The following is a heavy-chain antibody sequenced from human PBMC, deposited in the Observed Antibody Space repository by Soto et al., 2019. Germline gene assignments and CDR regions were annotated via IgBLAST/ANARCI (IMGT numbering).Heavy chain of an antibody. CDR1: GGSFSGYY. D-gene: IGHD3-3*01. J-gene: IGHJ4*02. CDR3: ARGRRVSRTPIFGLDY. Sequence: SETLSLTCAVYGGSFSGYYWSWIRQPPGKGLEWIGEINHSGSTNYNPSLKSRVTISVDTSKNQFSLKLSSVTAADTAVCYCARGRRVSRTPIFGLDYWGQGTLVTVSS. V-gene: IGHV4-34*01. CDR2: INHSGST.